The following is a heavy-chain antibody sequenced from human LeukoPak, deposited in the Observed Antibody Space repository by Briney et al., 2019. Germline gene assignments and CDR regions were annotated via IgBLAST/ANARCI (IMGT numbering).Heavy chain of an antibody. CDR2: INHSGST. J-gene: IGHJ6*02. CDR1: GGSFSGYY. Sequence: PSETLSLTCAVYGGSFSGYYWSWIRQPPGKGLEWIGEINHSGSTNYNPSLKSRVTISVDMSKNQVSLKLSSLTAADTAVYYCARGHSEATDYYYYGMDVWGQGTTVTVSS. D-gene: IGHD6-25*01. V-gene: IGHV4-34*01. CDR3: ARGHSEATDYYYYGMDV.